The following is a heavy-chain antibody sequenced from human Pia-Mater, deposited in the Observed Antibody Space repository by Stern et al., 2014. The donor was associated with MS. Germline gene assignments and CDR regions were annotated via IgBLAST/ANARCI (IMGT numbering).Heavy chain of an antibody. Sequence: QMQPVQSGAEVRKPGASVKVSCKASGYTFTGHYVHWVRQAPGQGLEWMGRIGPTSGATNFAQKFQGRVTLTRDTSISTAYMELSSLTSDDTAVYYCARQYSSYPDYWGQGTLVTVSS. J-gene: IGHJ4*02. CDR3: ARQYSSYPDY. V-gene: IGHV1-2*06. CDR1: GYTFTGHY. CDR2: IGPTSGAT. D-gene: IGHD4-11*01.